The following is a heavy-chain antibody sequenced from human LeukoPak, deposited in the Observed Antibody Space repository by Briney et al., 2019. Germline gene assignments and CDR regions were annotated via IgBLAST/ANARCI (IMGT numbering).Heavy chain of an antibody. D-gene: IGHD3-10*01. CDR2: ISGSGGST. CDR1: GFTFSSYA. J-gene: IGHJ4*02. CDR3: ANTLGGSGSYPDSPIDY. Sequence: GGSLGLSCAASGFTFSSYAMSWVRQAPGKGLEWVSAISGSGGSTYYADSVKGRFTISRDNSKNTLYLQMNSLRAEDTAVYYCANTLGGSGSYPDSPIDYWGQGTLVTVSS. V-gene: IGHV3-23*01.